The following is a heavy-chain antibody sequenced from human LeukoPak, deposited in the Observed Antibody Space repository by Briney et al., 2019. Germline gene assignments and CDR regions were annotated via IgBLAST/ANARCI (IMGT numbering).Heavy chain of an antibody. V-gene: IGHV3-74*01. CDR2: LNEDGRTT. D-gene: IGHD1-26*01. CDR3: ARDLGGRAGS. CDR1: GFAFSRYW. J-gene: IGHJ1*01. Sequence: GGSLRLSCAASGFAFSRYWMHWVRQVPGKGLEWVSRLNEDGRTTTYADSVQGRAAISRDNNKNTLYLVMYSLRVDDTALYFCARDLGGRAGSWGQGTLVTVSS.